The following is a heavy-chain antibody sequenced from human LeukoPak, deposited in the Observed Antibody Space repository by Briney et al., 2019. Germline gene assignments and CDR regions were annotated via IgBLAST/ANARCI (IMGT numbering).Heavy chain of an antibody. CDR1: GFTFSSYW. V-gene: IGHV3-7*03. CDR2: IKKDGSEK. D-gene: IGHD3-10*01. CDR3: ARDDYGSGSYYNSPSTDYYYGMDV. J-gene: IGHJ6*02. Sequence: TGGSLRLSCAASGFTFSSYWMSWVRQAPGKGLEWVANIKKDGSEKYYVDSVKGRFTISRDNAKNSLYLQMNSLRAEDTAVYYCARDDYGSGSYYNSPSTDYYYGMDVWGQGTTVTVSS.